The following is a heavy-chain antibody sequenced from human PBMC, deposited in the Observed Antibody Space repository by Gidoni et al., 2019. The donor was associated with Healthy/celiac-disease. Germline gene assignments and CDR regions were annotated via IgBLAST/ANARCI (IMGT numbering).Heavy chain of an antibody. J-gene: IGHJ6*02. D-gene: IGHD3-9*01. CDR3: ARDNDDILTGYPNYDYYGMDV. CDR1: GYIFTSYG. Sequence: QLQLVQSGAEVKKPGPSVKVSCKASGYIFTSYGISWVRQAPGQGLEWMGWISAYNGNTNYAQKLQGRVTMTTDTATSTAYMELRSLRSDDTAVYYCARDNDDILTGYPNYDYYGMDVWGQGTTVTVSS. V-gene: IGHV1-18*01. CDR2: ISAYNGNT.